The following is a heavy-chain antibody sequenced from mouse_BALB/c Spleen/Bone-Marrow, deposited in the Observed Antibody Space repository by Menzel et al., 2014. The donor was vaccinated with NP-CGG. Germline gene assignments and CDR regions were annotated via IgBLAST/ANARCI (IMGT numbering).Heavy chain of an antibody. CDR1: GYTFTSYW. J-gene: IGHJ2*01. CDR3: ARWGAYFDY. V-gene: IGHV1-61*01. Sequence: VQLQQSGAELVRPGTPVKLSCKASGYTFTSYWMNWVKQRPGRGLEWIGRIDPSDSETHYNQKFKDKATLTVDKSSSTAYIQLSSLTSEDSAVYYCARWGAYFDYRGQGTTLTVSS. CDR2: IDPSDSET.